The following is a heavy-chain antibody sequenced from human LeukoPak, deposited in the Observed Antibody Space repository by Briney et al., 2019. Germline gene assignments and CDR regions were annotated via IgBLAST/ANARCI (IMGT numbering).Heavy chain of an antibody. Sequence: PSGTLSLTCTGSGCSISSYHWSWIPQAPWKGLEWVWGINSSGSTNYNPSLRSRVTMSVDTSKNQFSLKLSSVTAADTAVYYCARDREGSSWYVGVGATQGWFDPWGQGTLVTVSS. CDR3: ARDREGSSWYVGVGATQGWFDP. V-gene: IGHV4-4*07. CDR2: INSSGST. D-gene: IGHD6-13*01. CDR1: GCSISSYH. J-gene: IGHJ5*02.